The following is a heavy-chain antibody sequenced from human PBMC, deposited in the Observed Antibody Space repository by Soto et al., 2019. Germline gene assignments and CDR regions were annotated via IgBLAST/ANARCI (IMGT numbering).Heavy chain of an antibody. CDR3: ARDPAYDSRGGGYYFDY. J-gene: IGHJ4*02. CDR1: GFTFSSYA. D-gene: IGHD3-22*01. V-gene: IGHV3-30-3*01. CDR2: ISYDGSNK. Sequence: ESGGGVVQPGRSLRLSCAASGFTFSSYAMHWVRQAPGKGLEWVAVISYDGSNKYYADSVKGRFTISRDNSKNTLYLQMNSLRAEDTAVYYCARDPAYDSRGGGYYFDYWGQGTLVTVSS.